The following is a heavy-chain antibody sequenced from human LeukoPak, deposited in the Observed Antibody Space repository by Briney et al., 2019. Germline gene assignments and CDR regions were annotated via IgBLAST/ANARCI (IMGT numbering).Heavy chain of an antibody. D-gene: IGHD6-13*01. CDR3: ARGATAGRFSLRPTGAYYMDV. J-gene: IGHJ6*03. CDR2: INPNSGGT. V-gene: IGHV1-2*02. Sequence: VKVSCKASGYTFTSYGISWVRQAPGQGLEWMGWINPNSGGTNYAEKFQGRVTMTKDTSINTAYMELSSLRFDDTAVYYCARGATAGRFSLRPTGAYYMDVWGKGTTVTVSS. CDR1: GYTFTSYG.